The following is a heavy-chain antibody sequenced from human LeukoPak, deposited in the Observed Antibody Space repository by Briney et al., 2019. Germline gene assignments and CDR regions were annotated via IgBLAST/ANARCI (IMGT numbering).Heavy chain of an antibody. Sequence: GGSLRLSCAASGFTFRNSWMSWVRQAPGKGLEWVANIKQDGGEKYYVDSVKGRFTISRDNAKNSLYLQMNSLRAEDTAVYYCARGGSTYYDILTGSTYYYGMDVWGQGTTVTVSS. CDR3: ARGGSTYYDILTGSTYYYGMDV. D-gene: IGHD3-9*01. CDR1: GFTFRNSW. CDR2: IKQDGGEK. J-gene: IGHJ6*02. V-gene: IGHV3-7*01.